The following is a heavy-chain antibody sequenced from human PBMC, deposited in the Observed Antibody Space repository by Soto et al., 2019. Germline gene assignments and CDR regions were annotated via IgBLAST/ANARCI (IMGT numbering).Heavy chain of an antibody. CDR1: GGSISSYY. CDR3: ARNYGPGYTFDY. CDR2: IYYSGST. Sequence: SETLSLTCTVSGGSISSYYWSWIRQPPGKGLEWIGYIYYSGSTNYNPSLKSRVTISVDTSKNQFSLRLSSVTAADTAVYYCARNYGPGYTFDYWGQGTLVTVSS. V-gene: IGHV4-59*08. J-gene: IGHJ4*02. D-gene: IGHD3-10*01.